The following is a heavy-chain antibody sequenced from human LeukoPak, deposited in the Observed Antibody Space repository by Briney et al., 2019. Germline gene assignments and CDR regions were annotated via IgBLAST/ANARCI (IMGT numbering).Heavy chain of an antibody. CDR2: ISGSGGST. CDR1: GFTFSSYA. Sequence: GGSLRLSCAASGFTFSSYAMSWVCQAPGKGLEWVSAISGSGGSTYYADSVKGRFTLSRDNSKNTLYLQMNSLRAEDTAVYYCAKYVGEVTIFGVVIPPHSASDYWGQGTLVTVSS. D-gene: IGHD3-3*01. J-gene: IGHJ4*02. CDR3: AKYVGEVTIFGVVIPPHSASDY. V-gene: IGHV3-23*01.